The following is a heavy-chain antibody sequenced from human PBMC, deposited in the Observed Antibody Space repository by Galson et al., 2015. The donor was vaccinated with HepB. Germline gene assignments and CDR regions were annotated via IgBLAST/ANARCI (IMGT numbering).Heavy chain of an antibody. CDR1: GYSFTSYW. D-gene: IGHD6-19*01. J-gene: IGHJ4*02. V-gene: IGHV5-51*01. Sequence: AEVKKPGESLKISCKGSGYSFTSYWIGWVRQMPGKGLEWMGIIYPGDSDTRYSPSFQGQVTISADKSISTAYLQWSSLKASDTAMYYCARALDGAVAGTGFDYWGQGTLVTVSS. CDR2: IYPGDSDT. CDR3: ARALDGAVAGTGFDY.